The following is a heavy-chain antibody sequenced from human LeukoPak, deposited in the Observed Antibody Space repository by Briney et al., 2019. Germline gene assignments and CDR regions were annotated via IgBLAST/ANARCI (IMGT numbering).Heavy chain of an antibody. CDR1: GGSVRSGSYY. D-gene: IGHD2-15*01. CDR3: ARDTGYCSGGSCYHNYFDY. CDR2: VYYSGNT. J-gene: IGHJ4*02. V-gene: IGHV4-61*01. Sequence: PPETLSLTCTVSGGSVRSGSYYWSWIRQPPGKGLEWIGYVYYSGNTDYSPSLKSRVTISVDTSRNQFSLKLTSVTAADTAVYYCARDTGYCSGGSCYHNYFDYWGPGTLVTVSS.